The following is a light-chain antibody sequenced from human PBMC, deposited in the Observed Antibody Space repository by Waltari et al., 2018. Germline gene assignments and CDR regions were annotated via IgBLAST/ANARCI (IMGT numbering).Light chain of an antibody. CDR2: KAS. CDR1: QSISSY. J-gene: IGKJ1*01. V-gene: IGKV1-5*03. Sequence: DIKMTQSPSTLSASVGDRVTSTCRASQSISSYLAWYQQKPGKAPKLLISKASTLGSGVPAGFSGSGSGTEFTLTISSLQPDDFATYYCQQYNRYSTFGQGTKVEIK. CDR3: QQYNRYST.